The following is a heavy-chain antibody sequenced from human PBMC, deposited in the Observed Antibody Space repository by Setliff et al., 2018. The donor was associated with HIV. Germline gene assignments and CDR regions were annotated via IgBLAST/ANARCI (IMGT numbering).Heavy chain of an antibody. Sequence: SQTLSLTCAVSGDSISSGSYYWSWIRQPAGEGLEWIGHIFTSGSTNYNPSLKSRVSISLDTSKNQFSLKLSSVTAADTAMYYCARGRGSYWGQGTLVTVSS. CDR2: IFTSGST. CDR3: ARGRGSY. V-gene: IGHV4-61*09. J-gene: IGHJ4*02. CDR1: GDSISSGSYY. D-gene: IGHD1-26*01.